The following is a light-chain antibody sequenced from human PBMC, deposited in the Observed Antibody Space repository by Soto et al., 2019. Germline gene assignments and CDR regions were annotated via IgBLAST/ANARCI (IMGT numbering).Light chain of an antibody. CDR3: TSYAGSNIWV. V-gene: IGLV2-8*01. CDR2: EVS. Sequence: QSVLTQPPSASGSPGQPVTISCTGTSSDVGAYKYVSWYQQYPGKAPKLMIYEVSRRPSGVPDRFSGSKSGNTASLTVSGLQAEDEADYYCTSYAGSNIWVFGGGTKVTVL. J-gene: IGLJ3*02. CDR1: SSDVGAYKY.